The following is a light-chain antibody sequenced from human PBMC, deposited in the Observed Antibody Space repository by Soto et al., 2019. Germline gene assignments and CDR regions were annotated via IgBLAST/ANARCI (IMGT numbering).Light chain of an antibody. Sequence: SYELTQPPSVSVAPGKKARITCGGNNMGSKSVHWYQQKPGQAPVLVIFHDSVRPSGIPERFSGSNSGNTATLTINSVEAGDEADYYCQVWDSSSHHVVFGGGIKLTVL. CDR2: HDS. CDR3: QVWDSSSHHVV. CDR1: NMGSKS. V-gene: IGLV3-21*04. J-gene: IGLJ2*01.